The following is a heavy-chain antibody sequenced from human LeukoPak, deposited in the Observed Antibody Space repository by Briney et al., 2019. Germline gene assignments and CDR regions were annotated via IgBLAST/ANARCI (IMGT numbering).Heavy chain of an antibody. CDR1: GGSFSGYY. V-gene: IGHV4-34*01. CDR3: ARPLVGATPNDAFDI. J-gene: IGHJ3*02. D-gene: IGHD1-26*01. Sequence: PSETLSLTCAVYGGSFSGYYWSWIRQPPGKGLEWIGEINHSGSTNYNPSLKSRVTTSVDTSKNQFSLKLSSVTAADTAVYYCARPLVGATPNDAFDIWGQGTMVTVSS. CDR2: INHSGST.